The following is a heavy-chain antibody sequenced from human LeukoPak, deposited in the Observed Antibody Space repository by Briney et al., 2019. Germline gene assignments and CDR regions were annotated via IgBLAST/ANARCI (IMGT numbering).Heavy chain of an antibody. CDR2: IYPGDSDT. CDR1: GYSFTSYW. Sequence: GASLKISCKGSGYSFTSYWIGWGRQMPGKGLEWMGIIYPGDSDTRYSLSFQGQVTISADKSISTAYLQWGSLKASDTAMYYCARHGNVDTAGDYWGQGTLVTVSS. CDR3: ARHGNVDTAGDY. D-gene: IGHD5-18*01. V-gene: IGHV5-51*01. J-gene: IGHJ4*02.